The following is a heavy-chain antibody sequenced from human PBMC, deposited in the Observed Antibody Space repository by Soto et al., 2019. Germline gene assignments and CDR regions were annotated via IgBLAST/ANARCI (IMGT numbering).Heavy chain of an antibody. J-gene: IGHJ4*02. V-gene: IGHV2-5*02. Sequence: QITLKESGPTLAQPTQTLTLTCSFSGFSLSTSGVGVGWIRQPPGKALEWLALIYWDDDKRYSSSLNSRLTITTDTSKNQVVLTMTNMDPVDTATYYCAHSRPPRLLDYWGRGTLVTVSS. CDR1: GFSLSTSGVG. D-gene: IGHD6-6*01. CDR2: IYWDDDK. CDR3: AHSRPPRLLDY.